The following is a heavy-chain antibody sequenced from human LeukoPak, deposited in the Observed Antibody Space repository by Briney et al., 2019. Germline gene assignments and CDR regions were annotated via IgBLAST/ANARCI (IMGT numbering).Heavy chain of an antibody. CDR1: GYTFTGYY. V-gene: IGHV1-2*06. Sequence: ASVKVSCKASGYTFTGYYMHWVRQAPGQGLEWMGRINPNSGGTNYAQKFQGRVTMTRATSISTAYMELSRLRSDDTAVYYCARGRHIVVVTADDYWGQGTLVTVSS. D-gene: IGHD2-21*02. J-gene: IGHJ4*02. CDR3: ARGRHIVVVTADDY. CDR2: INPNSGGT.